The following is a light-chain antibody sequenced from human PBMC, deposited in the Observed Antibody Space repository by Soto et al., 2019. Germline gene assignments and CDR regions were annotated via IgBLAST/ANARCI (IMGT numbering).Light chain of an antibody. V-gene: IGKV1-8*01. Sequence: AIRMTQSPSSFSASTGDRVTITCRASQGISSYLAWYQQKPGKAPKLLIYAAATLQRGAPSRFSASGSGTDFTLTISRLQSGDFATYYCQRYLSYPYTFGQGTKLEI. CDR3: QRYLSYPYT. CDR2: AAA. J-gene: IGKJ2*01. CDR1: QGISSY.